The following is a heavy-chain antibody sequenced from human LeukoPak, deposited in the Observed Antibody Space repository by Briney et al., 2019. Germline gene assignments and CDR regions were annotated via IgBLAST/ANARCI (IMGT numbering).Heavy chain of an antibody. D-gene: IGHD5-12*01. Sequence: SETLSLTCTVSGGSISSYYWSWIRQPPGKGLEWIGYIYYSGSTNYNPSLKSRVTISVDTSKNQFSLKLSSVTAADTAVYYCARGVVATTFDYWGQETLVTVSS. V-gene: IGHV4-59*01. J-gene: IGHJ4*02. CDR1: GGSISSYY. CDR2: IYYSGST. CDR3: ARGVVATTFDY.